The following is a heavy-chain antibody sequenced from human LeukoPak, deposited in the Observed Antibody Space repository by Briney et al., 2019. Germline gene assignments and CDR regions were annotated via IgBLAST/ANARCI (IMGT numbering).Heavy chain of an antibody. V-gene: IGHV5-51*01. CDR1: GYSFTSYW. CDR3: AREAPHALL. Sequence: GESLKISCKDSGYSFTSYWIAWVRQMPGKGLEWMGIIYAGDSDIRYSPSFQGQVTISADKSISTAYLQWSSLKASDTAMYYCAREAPHALLWGQGTLVTVSS. CDR2: IYAGDSDI. J-gene: IGHJ4*02. D-gene: IGHD2-15*01.